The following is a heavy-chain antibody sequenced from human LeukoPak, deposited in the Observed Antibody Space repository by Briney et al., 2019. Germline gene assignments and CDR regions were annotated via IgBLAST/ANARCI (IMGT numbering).Heavy chain of an antibody. J-gene: IGHJ4*02. V-gene: IGHV3-7*03. D-gene: IGHD4-17*01. CDR3: ARTAMGDYVRFPNDY. Sequence: GRSLRLSCEASGFIFSTYWMGWVRQVPGKGLEWVANIHPDGSETSYVESVKGRFTISRDNAKKTMSLQMNSLRAEDTALYYCARTAMGDYVRFPNDYWGQGTLVTVSS. CDR2: IHPDGSET. CDR1: GFIFSTYW.